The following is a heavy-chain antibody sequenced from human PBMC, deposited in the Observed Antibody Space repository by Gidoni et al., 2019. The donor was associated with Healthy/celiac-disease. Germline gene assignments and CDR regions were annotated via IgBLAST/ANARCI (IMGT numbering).Heavy chain of an antibody. J-gene: IGHJ4*02. V-gene: IGHV4-34*01. CDR1: GGSFSGYY. D-gene: IGHD4-17*01. CDR2: INHSGST. CDR3: ARVSTVTTFCDY. Sequence: QVQLQQWGAGRLKPSETLSLTCPVHGGSFSGYYWSWIRKPPGKGLERIGEINHSGSTNYNPSLKSRVTISVDTSKNQFSLKLSSVTAADTAVYYCARVSTVTTFCDYWGQGTLVTVSS.